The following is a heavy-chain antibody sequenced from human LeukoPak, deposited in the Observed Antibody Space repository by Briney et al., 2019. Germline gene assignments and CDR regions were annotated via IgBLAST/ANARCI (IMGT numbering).Heavy chain of an antibody. CDR1: GFTFSSYA. V-gene: IGHV3-30-3*01. Sequence: PGGSLRLSCAASGFTFSSYAMHWVRQAPGKGLEWVAVISYDGSNKYYADSVEGRFTIYRDNSKNTLYLQMNSLRAEDTAVYYCARRTNYDSSGYYRAPYYYYGMDVWGQGTTVTVSS. CDR2: ISYDGSNK. CDR3: ARRTNYDSSGYYRAPYYYYGMDV. J-gene: IGHJ6*02. D-gene: IGHD3-22*01.